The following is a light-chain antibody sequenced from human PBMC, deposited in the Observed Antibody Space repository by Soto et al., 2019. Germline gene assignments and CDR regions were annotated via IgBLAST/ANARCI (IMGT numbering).Light chain of an antibody. Sequence: VVTQSQATLSVSPGEGVTLSCRASQSVSTDLAWYQQKPGQAPRLLIYGASIRAIGVPDRFSGSGSGTDFTFTISSLQSEDSAIYYCQQYFRWPPWTFGQGTKVDNK. CDR3: QQYFRWPPWT. V-gene: IGKV3-15*01. J-gene: IGKJ1*01. CDR2: GAS. CDR1: QSVSTD.